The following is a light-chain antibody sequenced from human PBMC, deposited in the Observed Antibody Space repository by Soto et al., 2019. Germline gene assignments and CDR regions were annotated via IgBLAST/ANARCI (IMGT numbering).Light chain of an antibody. CDR3: QKYSSVPV. CDR1: QGIRNY. V-gene: IGKV1-27*01. CDR2: AAS. J-gene: IGKJ3*01. Sequence: DIQMTQSPTSLSASVGDRVTITCRASQGIRNYVAWYQQIPGKAPKLLIYAASTLQSGVPSRFSGSGSGTDFTLTINVRQPEDVATYSCQKYSSVPVFGPGTKVEIK.